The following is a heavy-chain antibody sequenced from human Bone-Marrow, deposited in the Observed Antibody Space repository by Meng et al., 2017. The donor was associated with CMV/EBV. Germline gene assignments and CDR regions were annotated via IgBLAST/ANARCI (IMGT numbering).Heavy chain of an antibody. CDR1: GFTFDDYA. V-gene: IGHV3-9*01. CDR2: ISWNSGSI. Sequence: SLKISCAASGFTFDDYAMHWVRQAPGKGLEWVSGISWNSGSIGYADSVKGRFTISRDNAKNSLYLQMNSLRAEDTALYYCAKDSQWLVRGIDYWGQGTLVTFSS. D-gene: IGHD6-19*01. J-gene: IGHJ4*02. CDR3: AKDSQWLVRGIDY.